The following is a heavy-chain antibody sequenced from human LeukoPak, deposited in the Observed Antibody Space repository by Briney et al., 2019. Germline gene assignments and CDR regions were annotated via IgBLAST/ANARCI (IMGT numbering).Heavy chain of an antibody. D-gene: IGHD5-18*01. CDR2: IYYTGST. CDR3: ARHLLGYIDGPAPYYFEY. V-gene: IGHV4-59*08. Sequence: PSETLSLTCSISGGSTITKYWSWIRQPPGKGLEWIGYIYYTGSTSYNTSLKSRATIPLAKSKKQFSCKLTSVTAAATAGSYCARHLLGYIDGPAPYYFEYWGQGVLVAVSS. J-gene: IGHJ4*02. CDR1: GGSTITKY.